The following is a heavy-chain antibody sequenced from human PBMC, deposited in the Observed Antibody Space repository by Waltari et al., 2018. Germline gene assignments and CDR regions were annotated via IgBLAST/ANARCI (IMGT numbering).Heavy chain of an antibody. J-gene: IGHJ4*02. CDR3: ARGGEYDILTGYYLSVFFDY. CDR1: GGSISSYY. V-gene: IGHV4-59*01. Sequence: QVQLQESGPGLVKPSETQSLTCTVSGGSISSYYWSWFRQPPGKGLEWIGYIYYSGSTNYNPSLKSRVTISVDTSKNQFSLKLSSVTAADTAVYYCARGGEYDILTGYYLSVFFDYWGQGTLVTVSS. CDR2: IYYSGST. D-gene: IGHD3-9*01.